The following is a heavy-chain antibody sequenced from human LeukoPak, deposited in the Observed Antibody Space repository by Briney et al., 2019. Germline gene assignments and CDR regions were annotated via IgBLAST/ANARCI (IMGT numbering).Heavy chain of an antibody. J-gene: IGHJ5*02. Sequence: GGSLRLSCAASGFTFSSYSMNWVRQAPGKGLEWVSYISSSSSTIYYADSVKGRFTISRDNAKNSLYLQMNSLRAEDTAVYYCARGVVVVVAAAYNWFDPWGQGTLVTVSS. V-gene: IGHV3-48*01. CDR1: GFTFSSYS. D-gene: IGHD2-15*01. CDR2: ISSSSSTI. CDR3: ARGVVVVVAAAYNWFDP.